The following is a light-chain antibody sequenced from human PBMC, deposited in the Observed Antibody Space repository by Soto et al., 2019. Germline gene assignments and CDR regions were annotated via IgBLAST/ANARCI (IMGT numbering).Light chain of an antibody. Sequence: SALTQPASVSGSPGQSITISCTGTSSDVGVYNYVSWYQQHPGKAPKLMIYEVSNRPSGVSNRFSGSKSGNTASLTISGLQAEDEADYYCSSYTSSSTPLFGGGTKLTVL. J-gene: IGLJ2*01. CDR3: SSYTSSSTPL. CDR2: EVS. V-gene: IGLV2-14*01. CDR1: SSDVGVYNY.